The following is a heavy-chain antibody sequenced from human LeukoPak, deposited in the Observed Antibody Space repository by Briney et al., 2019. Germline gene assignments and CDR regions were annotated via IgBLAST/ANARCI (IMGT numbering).Heavy chain of an antibody. CDR2: INHSGST. CDR3: ARDWRRTTMVRGYYYYYGMDV. D-gene: IGHD3-10*01. Sequence: SETLSLTCAVYGGSFSGYYWSWIRQPPGKGLEWIGEINHSGSTNYNPSLKSRVTISVDTSKNQFSLKLSPVTAADTAVYYCARDWRRTTMVRGYYYYYGMDVWGQGTTVTVSS. V-gene: IGHV4-34*01. CDR1: GGSFSGYY. J-gene: IGHJ6*02.